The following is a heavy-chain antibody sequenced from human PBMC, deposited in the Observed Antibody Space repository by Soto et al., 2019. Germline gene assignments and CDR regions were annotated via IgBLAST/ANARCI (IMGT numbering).Heavy chain of an antibody. CDR1: GGSISSYY. Sequence: SETLSLTCTVSGGSISSYYWSWIRQPPGKGLEWIGYIYYSGSTNYNPSLKSRVTISVDTSKNQFSLKLSSVTAADTAVYYCARGGLAVAAAGWFDPWGQGSLVTVSS. CDR3: ARGGLAVAAAGWFDP. J-gene: IGHJ5*02. D-gene: IGHD6-19*01. CDR2: IYYSGST. V-gene: IGHV4-59*01.